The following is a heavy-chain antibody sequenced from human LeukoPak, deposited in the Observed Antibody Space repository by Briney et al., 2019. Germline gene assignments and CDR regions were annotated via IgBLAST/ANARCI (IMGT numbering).Heavy chain of an antibody. V-gene: IGHV4-39*01. CDR2: IYYSGST. J-gene: IGHJ5*02. Sequence: SETLSLPCTVSGRSISSCDYYWGWIRQPPGRGLEWIGSIYYSGSTYYNPSLKSRVTISVDTSKNQFSLKLSSVTAADTAVYYCARHVWQQLVAWFDPWGQGTLVTVST. D-gene: IGHD6-13*01. CDR1: GRSISSCDYY. CDR3: ARHVWQQLVAWFDP.